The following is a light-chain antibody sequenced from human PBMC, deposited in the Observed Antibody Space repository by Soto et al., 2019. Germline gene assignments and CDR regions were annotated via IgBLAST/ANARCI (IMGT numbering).Light chain of an antibody. Sequence: QSVLTQPPSVSGAPGQRVTISCTGSRSNIGAGYDVHWYQQVPGTAPKLLIHGNSNRPSGVPDRISGSKSGTSASLAITGLQAEDEADYYCQSYDSSLSCPFGTGTKLTVL. J-gene: IGLJ1*01. CDR2: GNS. CDR1: RSNIGAGYD. CDR3: QSYDSSLSCP. V-gene: IGLV1-40*01.